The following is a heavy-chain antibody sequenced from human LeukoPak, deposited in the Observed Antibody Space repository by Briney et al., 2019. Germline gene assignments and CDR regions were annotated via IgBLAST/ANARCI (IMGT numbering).Heavy chain of an antibody. D-gene: IGHD3-10*01. CDR2: IYSGGST. J-gene: IGHJ4*02. CDR3: ARGGINYADY. CDR1: GFTVSSNY. Sequence: GGSLRLSCAASGFTVSSNYMSWVRQAPGKGLEWVSVIYSGGSTYYADSVKGRFTISRDNSKNTLFLEMNSLEFDDTAVYFCARGGINYADYWGQGTLVTVSS. V-gene: IGHV3-53*05.